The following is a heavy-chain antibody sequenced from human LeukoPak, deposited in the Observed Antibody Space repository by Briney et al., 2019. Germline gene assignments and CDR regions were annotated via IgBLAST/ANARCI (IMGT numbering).Heavy chain of an antibody. CDR1: GGSISSYY. D-gene: IGHD3-3*01. Sequence: SETLSLTCTVSGGSISSYYWSWIRQPPGKGLEWIGYIYYSGSTNYNPSLKSRVTISVDTSKNQFSLKLSSVTAADTAVYYCARVGEVWSGYPNWFDPWGQGTLVNVSS. V-gene: IGHV4-59*01. CDR3: ARVGEVWSGYPNWFDP. CDR2: IYYSGST. J-gene: IGHJ5*02.